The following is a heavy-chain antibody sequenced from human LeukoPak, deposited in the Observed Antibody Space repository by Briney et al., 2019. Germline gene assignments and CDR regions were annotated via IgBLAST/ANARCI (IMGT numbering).Heavy chain of an antibody. J-gene: IGHJ4*02. D-gene: IGHD3-16*02. Sequence: GGSLRLSCAASGFTFSSYAMSWVRQAPGKGLEWASAISGSGGSTYYADSVKGRFTISRDNSKNTLYLQMNSLRAEDTAVYYCAKSGVWGSYRYAAFDYWGQGTLVTVSS. CDR3: AKSGVWGSYRYAAFDY. CDR2: ISGSGGST. CDR1: GFTFSSYA. V-gene: IGHV3-23*01.